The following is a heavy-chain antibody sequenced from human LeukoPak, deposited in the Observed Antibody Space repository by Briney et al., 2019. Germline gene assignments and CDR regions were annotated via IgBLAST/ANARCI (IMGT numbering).Heavy chain of an antibody. Sequence: GGSLRLSCAASGLTFSSYGMHWVRQAPGKGLEWVAVISYDGSNKYYADSVKGRFTISRDNSKNTLYLQMNSLRAEDTAVYYCAKAAYDCSSTSCYGPGGFDPWGQGTLVTVSS. D-gene: IGHD2-2*01. CDR2: ISYDGSNK. CDR3: AKAAYDCSSTSCYGPGGFDP. CDR1: GLTFSSYG. J-gene: IGHJ5*02. V-gene: IGHV3-30*18.